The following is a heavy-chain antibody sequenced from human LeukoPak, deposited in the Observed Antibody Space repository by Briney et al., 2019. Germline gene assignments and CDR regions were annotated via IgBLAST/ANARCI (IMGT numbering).Heavy chain of an antibody. D-gene: IGHD5-18*01. CDR2: IYHSGST. V-gene: IGHV4-30-2*01. J-gene: IGHJ4*02. CDR1: GGSISSGGYS. CDR3: ARGGGYSYGYFLDY. Sequence: SETLSLTCAVSGGSISSGGYSWSWIRQPPGKGLEWIGYIYHSGSTYYNPSLKSRVTISVDRSKNQFSLKLSSVTAADTAVYYCARGGGYSYGYFLDYWGQGTLVTVSS.